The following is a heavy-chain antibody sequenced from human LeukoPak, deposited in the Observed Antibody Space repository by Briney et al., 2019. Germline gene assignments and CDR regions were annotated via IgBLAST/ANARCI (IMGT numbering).Heavy chain of an antibody. CDR2: ISGSGGST. Sequence: WGSLRLSCATSGFIFSTYALSWVRQAPGQGLEWACSISGSGGSTYHADSVKGRFTISRDSSKNTLYLQMNSLRAEDTAIYYCARVIRAVPDKGYFDYWGQGTLVTVSS. CDR1: GFIFSTYA. J-gene: IGHJ4*02. V-gene: IGHV3-23*01. D-gene: IGHD2-2*01. CDR3: ARVIRAVPDKGYFDY.